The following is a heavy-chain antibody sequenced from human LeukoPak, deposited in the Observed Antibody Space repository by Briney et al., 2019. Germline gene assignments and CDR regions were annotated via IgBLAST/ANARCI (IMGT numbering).Heavy chain of an antibody. CDR2: INHSGST. Sequence: GSLRLSCAASGFTFSSYWMSWIRQPPGKGLEWIGEINHSGSTNYNPSLKSRVTISVDTSKNQFSLKLSSVTAADTAVYYCARVTYYDIDFDYWGQGTLVTVSS. V-gene: IGHV4-34*01. D-gene: IGHD3-22*01. J-gene: IGHJ4*02. CDR1: GFTFSSYW. CDR3: ARVTYYDIDFDY.